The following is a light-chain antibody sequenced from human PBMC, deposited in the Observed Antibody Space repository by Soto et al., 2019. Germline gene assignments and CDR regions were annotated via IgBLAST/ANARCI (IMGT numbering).Light chain of an antibody. J-gene: IGLJ1*01. V-gene: IGLV2-11*01. CDR2: DVN. Sequence: QSVLTQPRSVSGSPGQSVTISCTGTSSDVGGYNFVSWYQQHPGKAPKLMIYDVNKRPSGVPGRLSGSKSGNTASLTISGLQAEDEADYYCCSYAGTYTHYVFGTGTKVTVL. CDR3: CSYAGTYTHYV. CDR1: SSDVGGYNF.